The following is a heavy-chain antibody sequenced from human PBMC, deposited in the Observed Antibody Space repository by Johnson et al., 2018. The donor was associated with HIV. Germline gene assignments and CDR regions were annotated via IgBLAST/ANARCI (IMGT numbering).Heavy chain of an antibody. CDR1: GFTFDDYA. Sequence: VRLVESGGGLVQPGRSLRLSCAASGFTFDDYAMHWVRQAPGKGLEWVSGISWNSGSIGYADSVKGRFTISRDNAKNSLYLQMNSLRAEDTALYYCAKDTGAYYYDSSGYWDAFDIWGQGTMVTVSS. D-gene: IGHD3-22*01. V-gene: IGHV3-9*01. CDR3: AKDTGAYYYDSSGYWDAFDI. J-gene: IGHJ3*02. CDR2: ISWNSGSI.